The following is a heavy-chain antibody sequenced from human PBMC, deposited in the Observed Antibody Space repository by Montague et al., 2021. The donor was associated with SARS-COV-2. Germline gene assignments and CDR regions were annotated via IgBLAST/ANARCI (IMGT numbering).Heavy chain of an antibody. CDR2: IYYTGNT. J-gene: IGHJ3*01. D-gene: IGHD3-22*01. CDR1: GGSISSGYFY. Sequence: SETLSLTCTVSGGSISSGYFYWSWIRQPAGKGLEWIGSIYYTGNTYYNPSLKSRVTISVVTSKNHFTLKLSSVIAAETAVYYCARLKRYFDSSGSPSAFDFWGQGTKVTVSS. V-gene: IGHV4-39*02. CDR3: ARLKRYFDSSGSPSAFDF.